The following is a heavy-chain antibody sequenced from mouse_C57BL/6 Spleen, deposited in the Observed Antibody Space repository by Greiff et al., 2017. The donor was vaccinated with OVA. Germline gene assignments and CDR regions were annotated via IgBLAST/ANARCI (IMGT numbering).Heavy chain of an antibody. CDR3: ARGVADGYCVDY. V-gene: IGHV1-64*01. CDR2: IHPNSGST. J-gene: IGHJ2*01. Sequence: QVQLQQPGAELVKPGASVKLSCKASEYDFTTYWMLWVKQRPGKSLEWIGMIHPNSGSTNYNEKMKRKATLTGDKTSSTAYMQMSSLTSEDAALYYCARGVADGYCVDYWGQGTTLTVSS. CDR1: EYDFTTYW. D-gene: IGHD2-3*01.